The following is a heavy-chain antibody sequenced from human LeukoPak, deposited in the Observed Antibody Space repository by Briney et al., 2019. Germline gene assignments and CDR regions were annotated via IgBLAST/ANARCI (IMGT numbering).Heavy chain of an antibody. CDR2: INHSGST. J-gene: IGHJ1*01. CDR1: GGSFSGYY. D-gene: IGHD3-10*01. CDR3: ARVTPRITMVRGVIRQYFQH. V-gene: IGHV4-34*01. Sequence: PSETLSLTCAVYGGSFSGYYWSWIRQPPGKGLEWIGEINHSGSTNYNPSLKRRVTISVGTSKNQFSLKLSSVTAADTAVYYCARVTPRITMVRGVIRQYFQHWGQGTLVTVSS.